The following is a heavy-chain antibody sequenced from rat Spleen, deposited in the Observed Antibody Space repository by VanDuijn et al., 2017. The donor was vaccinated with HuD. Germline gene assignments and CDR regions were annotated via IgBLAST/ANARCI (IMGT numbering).Heavy chain of an antibody. CDR2: ISTGGDIT. Sequence: EVQLVESGGGLVQPGRSLKLSCAASGFIFSDYDMAWVRQAPTKGLEWVASISTGGDITYYLDSVNGRFTISRDDAKNTQYLQMDSLGSEDTATYYCTRHGGLRNWFAYWGQGTLVTVSS. J-gene: IGHJ3*01. CDR1: GFIFSDYD. CDR3: TRHGGLRNWFAY. V-gene: IGHV5S13*01. D-gene: IGHD1-11*01.